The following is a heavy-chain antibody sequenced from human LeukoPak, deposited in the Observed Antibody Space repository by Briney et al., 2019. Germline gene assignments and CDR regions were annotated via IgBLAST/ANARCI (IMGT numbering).Heavy chain of an antibody. CDR1: GFIFSSYG. D-gene: IGHD3-16*02. Sequence: PGGSLRLSCAASGFIFSSYGLHWVRQAPGKGLEWVAVVSSDGRINYYADSVKGRFTISRDTSKNMVYLQMSSLGAEDTAVYYCARDRGYMVDYWGQGTLVTVSS. V-gene: IGHV3-30*03. CDR3: ARDRGYMVDY. J-gene: IGHJ4*02. CDR2: VSSDGRIN.